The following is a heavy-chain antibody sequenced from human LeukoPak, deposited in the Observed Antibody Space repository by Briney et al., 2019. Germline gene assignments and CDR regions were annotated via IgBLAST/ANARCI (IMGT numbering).Heavy chain of an antibody. CDR2: IFHSGRT. Sequence: SEPLSLTCRVSGGSISNYFWSWIRQPPGKGLEWFGYIFHSGRTYYSPSLESRVSISVDTSKNRFSLELTSVTAADTAVYFCARFGALVATIGNWFDPWGQGTLVTVSS. CDR3: ARFGALVATIGNWFDP. J-gene: IGHJ5*02. V-gene: IGHV4-59*01. CDR1: GGSISNYF. D-gene: IGHD5-12*01.